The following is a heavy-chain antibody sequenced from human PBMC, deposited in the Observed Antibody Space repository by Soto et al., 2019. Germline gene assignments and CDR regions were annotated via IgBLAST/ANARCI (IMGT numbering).Heavy chain of an antibody. CDR2: INHSGTT. Sequence: SETLSLTCAVYGGSFSGYYWSWIRQPPGKGLEWIGQINHSGTTHYNPSLKSRVTISVDTSKNQFSLRVTSVTAADTAVYYCARVHAYIVATIYVPDYFDFWGQGILVTVSS. V-gene: IGHV4-34*01. CDR3: ARVHAYIVATIYVPDYFDF. CDR1: GGSFSGYY. J-gene: IGHJ4*02. D-gene: IGHD5-12*01.